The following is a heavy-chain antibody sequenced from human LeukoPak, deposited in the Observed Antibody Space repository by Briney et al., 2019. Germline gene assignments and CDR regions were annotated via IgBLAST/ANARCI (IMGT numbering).Heavy chain of an antibody. V-gene: IGHV1-46*01. CDR2: INPSGGST. D-gene: IGHD5-18*01. J-gene: IGHJ6*02. CDR3: AREWIQLWTYYYYGMDV. Sequence: ASVKVSCKASGYTFTSYYMHWVRQAPGQGLEWMGIINPSGGSTSYAQKFQGRVTMPRDTSTSTVYMELSSLRSEDTAVYYCAREWIQLWTYYYYGMDVWGQGTTVTVSS. CDR1: GYTFTSYY.